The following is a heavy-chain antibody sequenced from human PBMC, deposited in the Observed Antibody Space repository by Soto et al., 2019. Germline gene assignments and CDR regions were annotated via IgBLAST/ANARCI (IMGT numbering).Heavy chain of an antibody. D-gene: IGHD3-22*01. V-gene: IGHV3-72*01. CDR3: VRATYFSDSSGYTRCLDY. J-gene: IGHJ4*02. Sequence: GGSVRLSCAVSGFTLSDHYIDWVRQAPGKGLEWVGRSRDKPQGYSTAYAASVKGRFTTSRDESKNSAYLQMNSLKTEDTAVYYCVRATYFSDSSGYTRCLDYWGQGTLVTVSS. CDR2: SRDKPQGYST. CDR1: GFTLSDHY.